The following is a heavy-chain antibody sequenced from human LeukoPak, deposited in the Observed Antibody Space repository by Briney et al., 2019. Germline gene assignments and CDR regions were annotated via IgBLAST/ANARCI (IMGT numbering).Heavy chain of an antibody. J-gene: IGHJ6*02. CDR3: ASASSGWFGDYYYYGMDV. D-gene: IGHD6-19*01. CDR1: GGSISSSSYY. CDR2: IYYSGST. V-gene: IGHV4-39*01. Sequence: SETLSLTCTVSGGSISSSSYYWGWIRQPPGKGLEWIGSIYYSGSTYYNPSLKSRVTISVDTSKNQFSLKLSSVTAADTAVYYCASASSGWFGDYYYYGMDVWGQGTTVTVSS.